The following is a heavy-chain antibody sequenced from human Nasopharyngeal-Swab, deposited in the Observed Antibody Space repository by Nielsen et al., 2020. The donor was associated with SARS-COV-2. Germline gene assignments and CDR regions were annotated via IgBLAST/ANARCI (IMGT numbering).Heavy chain of an antibody. CDR3: ARGRYYGSGSYYNWFDP. J-gene: IGHJ5*02. CDR2: INTNTGNP. D-gene: IGHD3-10*01. Sequence: ASVNVSCKASGYTFTSYAMNWVRQAPGQGLEWMGWINTNTGNPTYAQGFTGRFVFSLDTSVSTAYLQISSLKAEDTAVYYCARGRYYGSGSYYNWFDPWGQGTLVTVSS. CDR1: GYTFTSYA. V-gene: IGHV7-4-1*02.